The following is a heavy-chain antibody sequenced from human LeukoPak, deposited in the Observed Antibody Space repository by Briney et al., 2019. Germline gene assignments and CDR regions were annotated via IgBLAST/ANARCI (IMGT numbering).Heavy chain of an antibody. CDR2: VYTSGST. V-gene: IGHV4-61*02. J-gene: IGHJ3*02. Sequence: PSQTLSLTCTVSGGSISSDNYSWSWIRQPAGKGLEWIGRVYTSGSTNYNPSLKSRVTMSVDASKNQFSLKLSSVTAADTAVYYCARDRSPGSGSIWGQGTMVTVSS. D-gene: IGHD3-10*01. CDR3: ARDRSPGSGSI. CDR1: GGSISSDNYS.